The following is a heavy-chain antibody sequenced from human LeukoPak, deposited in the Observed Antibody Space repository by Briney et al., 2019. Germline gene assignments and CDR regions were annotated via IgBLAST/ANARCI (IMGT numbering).Heavy chain of an antibody. Sequence: SETLSLTCTVSGGSISSYYWSWIRQPPGKGLEWIGYIYYSGSTNYNPSLKSRVTISVDTSKNQFSLKLSSVTAADTAVYYCARYFWGSYSTFEDYWGQGTLVTVSS. J-gene: IGHJ4*02. CDR1: GGSISSYY. CDR2: IYYSGST. D-gene: IGHD3-16*01. CDR3: ARYFWGSYSTFEDY. V-gene: IGHV4-59*01.